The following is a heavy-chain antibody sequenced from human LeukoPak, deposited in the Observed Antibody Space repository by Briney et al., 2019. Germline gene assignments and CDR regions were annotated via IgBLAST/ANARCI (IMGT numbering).Heavy chain of an antibody. Sequence: GGSLRLSCAASGFTFSSYWMSWVRQAPGKGLEWVSTISNSDDSTYYADSVKGRFTISRDNSENTLYLQMNSLRAEDTAVYYCAKTAVSAYDYWGQGTLVTVSS. V-gene: IGHV3-23*01. CDR1: GFTFSSYW. D-gene: IGHD6-19*01. CDR2: ISNSDDST. J-gene: IGHJ4*02. CDR3: AKTAVSAYDY.